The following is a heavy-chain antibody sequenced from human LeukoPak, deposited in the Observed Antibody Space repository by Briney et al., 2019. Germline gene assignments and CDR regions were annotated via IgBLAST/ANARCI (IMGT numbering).Heavy chain of an antibody. CDR3: ARDRMEQQLLGWFDP. Sequence: ASVKVSCKASGYTVTNYYMHWVRQAPGQGLEWMGWINPNSGGTNYAQKFQGRVTMTRDTSISTAYMELTRLRFDDTAVYYCARDRMEQQLLGWFDPWGQGTLVTVSS. CDR1: GYTVTNYY. J-gene: IGHJ5*02. D-gene: IGHD6-13*01. CDR2: INPNSGGT. V-gene: IGHV1-2*02.